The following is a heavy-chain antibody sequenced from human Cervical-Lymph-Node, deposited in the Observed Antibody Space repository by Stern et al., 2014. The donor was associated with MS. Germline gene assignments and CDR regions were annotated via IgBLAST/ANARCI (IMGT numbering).Heavy chain of an antibody. V-gene: IGHV1-24*01. CDR3: ASAVTGLNYYFHALDV. J-gene: IGHJ6*02. CDR2: SSPEDGET. CDR1: GYTLNDLS. D-gene: IGHD6-19*01. Sequence: QVQLVESGAEVKKPGASVKVSCKVSGYTLNDLSLHWVRQAPGEGLEWMGGSSPEDGETIFAQWLQGRVTVTEDTSTDTAYMELSSLRSEDTAVYYCASAVTGLNYYFHALDVWGQGTTVTVSS.